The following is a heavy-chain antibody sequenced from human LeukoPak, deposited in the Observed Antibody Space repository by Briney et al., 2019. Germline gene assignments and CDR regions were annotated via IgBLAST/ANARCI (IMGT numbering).Heavy chain of an antibody. J-gene: IGHJ4*02. Sequence: GGSLRLSCAASGFTFSSHSMNWVRQAPGKGPEWVSSISSSSSYIHYADSVKGRFTISRDNAKNSLYLQMNSLRAEDTAVYYCARDLRYSYGYVDYWGQGTLVTVSS. CDR3: ARDLRYSYGYVDY. CDR2: ISSSSSYI. V-gene: IGHV3-21*01. D-gene: IGHD5-18*01. CDR1: GFTFSSHS.